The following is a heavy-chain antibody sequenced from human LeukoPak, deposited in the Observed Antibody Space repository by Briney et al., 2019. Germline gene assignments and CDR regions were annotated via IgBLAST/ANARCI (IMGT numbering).Heavy chain of an antibody. D-gene: IGHD6-13*01. J-gene: IGHJ4*02. CDR3: AKGGGSSYVFFDY. CDR2: ISSSSSYI. V-gene: IGHV3-21*04. CDR1: GFTFSSYS. Sequence: GGSLRLSCAASGFTFSSYSMNWVRQAPGKGLEWVSSISSSSSYIYYADSVKGRFTISRDNSKNTQYLQMNSLRAGDTAVYYCAKGGGSSYVFFDYWGQGTLVTVSS.